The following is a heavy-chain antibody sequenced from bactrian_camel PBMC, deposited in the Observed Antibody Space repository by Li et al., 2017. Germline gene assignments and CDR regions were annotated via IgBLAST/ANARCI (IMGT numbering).Heavy chain of an antibody. CDR2: IWTGAGVT. J-gene: IGHJ4*01. CDR1: EYTYTSCA. D-gene: IGHD1*01. CDR3: ATLEGTAFTY. Sequence: HVQLVESGGGSVQAGGSLRLSCVPSEYTYTSCAMGWFRQVPGKEREGVARIWTGAGVTYYPDSVKGRFTISHDKAKNTLYLQLNSLKTEDTAMYYCATLEGTAFTYWGQGTQVTVS. V-gene: IGHV3S63*01.